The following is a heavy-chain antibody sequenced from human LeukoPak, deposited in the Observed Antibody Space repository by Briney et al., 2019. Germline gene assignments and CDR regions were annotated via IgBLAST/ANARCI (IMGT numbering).Heavy chain of an antibody. V-gene: IGHV3-30*04. D-gene: IGHD6-19*01. CDR1: GFTFSRFA. CDR3: ARLVVAGTKINDAFDI. Sequence: GGSLRLSCAASGFTFSRFAMHWVRQAPGKGLEWVALITYDGSNQYYADSVKGRFTFSKDSSKNTLYLQMNSLRAEDTAMYYCARLVVAGTKINDAFDIWGQGTMVAVSS. CDR2: ITYDGSNQ. J-gene: IGHJ3*02.